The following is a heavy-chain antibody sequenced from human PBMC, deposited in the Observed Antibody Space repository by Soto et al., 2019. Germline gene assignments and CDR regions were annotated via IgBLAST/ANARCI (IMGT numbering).Heavy chain of an antibody. D-gene: IGHD2-2*01. CDR2: ISYDGSNK. CDR3: ARELGYIVVVQYYYGMDV. V-gene: IGHV3-30-3*01. J-gene: IGHJ6*02. Sequence: QVQLVESGGGVVQPGRSLRLSCAASGFTFSSYAMHWVRQAPGKGLEWVAVISYDGSNKYYADSVKGRFTISRDNSKNPLYLQMNSLRAEDTAVYYCARELGYIVVVQYYYGMDVWGQGTTVTVSS. CDR1: GFTFSSYA.